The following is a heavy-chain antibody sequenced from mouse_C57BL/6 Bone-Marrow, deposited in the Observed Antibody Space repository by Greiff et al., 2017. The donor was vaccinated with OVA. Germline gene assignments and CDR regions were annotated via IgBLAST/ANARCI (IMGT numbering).Heavy chain of an antibody. D-gene: IGHD2-1*01. CDR1: GYTFTSYW. CDR2: INPSNGGN. J-gene: IGHJ3*01. Sequence: QVHVKQPGTELVKPGASVKLSCKASGYTFTSYWMHWVKQRPGQGLEWIGNINPSNGGNNYKEKVKSKDKLTVEKAYSTAYMQISSLTSEDTAFYYCASLHTWFAYWGQGTLVTVSA. CDR3: ASLHTWFAY. V-gene: IGHV1-53*01.